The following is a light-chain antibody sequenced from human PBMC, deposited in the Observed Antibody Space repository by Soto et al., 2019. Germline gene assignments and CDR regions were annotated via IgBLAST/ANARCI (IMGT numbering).Light chain of an antibody. Sequence: DIQMTQSPSTLSGSVGDRVTITCRASQTISSWLAWYQQKPGKAPKLLIYDASSLQSGVPSRFSGSGSGTQFTLTISSLQPDDFATYFCQQYNSYSIPFGQGTRLEIK. J-gene: IGKJ5*01. V-gene: IGKV1-5*01. CDR1: QTISSW. CDR2: DAS. CDR3: QQYNSYSIP.